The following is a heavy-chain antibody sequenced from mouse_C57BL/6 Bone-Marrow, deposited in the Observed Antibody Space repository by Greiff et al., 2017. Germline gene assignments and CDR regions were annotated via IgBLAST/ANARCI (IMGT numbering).Heavy chain of an antibody. CDR1: GYTFISYT. CDR2: INPSSGYT. D-gene: IGHD1-1*01. Sequence: VKLQESGAELARPGASVKMSCKASGYTFISYTMHWVKQRPGQGLEWIGYINPSSGYTKYNQKFKDKATLTADKSSSTAYMQLSSLTSEDSAVYYCARSRLRDYWGQGTTLTVSS. V-gene: IGHV1-4*01. J-gene: IGHJ2*01. CDR3: ARSRLRDY.